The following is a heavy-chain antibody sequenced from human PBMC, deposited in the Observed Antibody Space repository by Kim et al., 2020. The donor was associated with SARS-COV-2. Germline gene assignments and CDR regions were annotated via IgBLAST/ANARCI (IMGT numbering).Heavy chain of an antibody. V-gene: IGHV1-46*01. D-gene: IGHD6-13*01. J-gene: IGHJ4*02. CDR3: ARDDYHASSSWQGGY. Sequence: QKFQGRVTMTRDTSTSTVYMELSSLRSEDTAVYYCARDDYHASSSWQGGYWGQGTLVTVSS.